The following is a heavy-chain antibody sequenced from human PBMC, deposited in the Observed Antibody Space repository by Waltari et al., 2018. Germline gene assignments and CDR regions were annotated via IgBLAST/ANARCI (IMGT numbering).Heavy chain of an antibody. CDR1: GGSFSGYY. CDR2: INHRGRS. J-gene: IGHJ2*01. V-gene: IGHV4-34*01. D-gene: IGHD3-9*01. Sequence: QVQLQQWGAGLLKPSETLSLTCAVYGGSFSGYYWSWIRQPHRQGGEGMGEINHRGRSHYNPSLKSRVTISVDTSKNQLSLSLSSWTAAATSVYYCARGRIRYFDWLTHQDWYFDLWGRGTLVTVSS. CDR3: ARGRIRYFDWLTHQDWYFDL.